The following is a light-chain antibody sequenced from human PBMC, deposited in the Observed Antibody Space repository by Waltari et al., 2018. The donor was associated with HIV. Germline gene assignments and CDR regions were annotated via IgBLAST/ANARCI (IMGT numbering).Light chain of an antibody. CDR3: CSKSTIYFGVL. V-gene: IGLV2-23*02. CDR1: SDDIGGSNL. CDR2: DVD. J-gene: IGLJ2*01. Sequence: QSALTQPASVSGPPGQSITISCTGTSDDIGGSNLVSWYQHHPGKAPRLIIFDVDKRPSRISDRFSGSKSGYTASLTISGLRTEDEADYFCCSKSTIYFGVLFGGGTTLTVL.